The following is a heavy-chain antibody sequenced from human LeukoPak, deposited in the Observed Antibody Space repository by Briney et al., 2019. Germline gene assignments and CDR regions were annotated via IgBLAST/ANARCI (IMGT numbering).Heavy chain of an antibody. Sequence: PGGSLRLSCAASGFIFSDYAMHWVRQAPGKGLEWVTFIRHDGTNKYYRDSVKGRFTISRDNSKNILYLQMNSLRPEDTAVYFCAKGLSPNLGSNSRLSDDWGQGTLVTVSS. CDR1: GFIFSDYA. J-gene: IGHJ4*02. CDR3: AKGLSPNLGSNSRLSDD. D-gene: IGHD7-27*01. V-gene: IGHV3-30*02. CDR2: IRHDGTNK.